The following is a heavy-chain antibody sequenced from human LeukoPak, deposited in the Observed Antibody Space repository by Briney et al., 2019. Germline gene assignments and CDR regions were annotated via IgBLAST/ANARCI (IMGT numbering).Heavy chain of an antibody. V-gene: IGHV1-24*01. Sequence: SVKVSCKVSGYTLTELSMHWVRQAPGKGLEWMGGFNPEDGETIYAQKFQGGVTMTEDTSTDTAYMELSSLRSEDTAVYYCATVHSGWTRFDYWGQGTLVTVSS. CDR1: GYTLTELS. CDR2: FNPEDGET. D-gene: IGHD6-19*01. CDR3: ATVHSGWTRFDY. J-gene: IGHJ4*02.